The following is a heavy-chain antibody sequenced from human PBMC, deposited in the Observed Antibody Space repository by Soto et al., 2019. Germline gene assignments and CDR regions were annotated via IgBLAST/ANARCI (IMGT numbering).Heavy chain of an antibody. D-gene: IGHD3-3*01. J-gene: IGHJ6*02. V-gene: IGHV5-10-1*01. CDR3: ARHAHYDSWSDRPMDV. CDR2: IDPSDSDT. CDR1: GYSFTSYW. Sequence: GVSLRIWCKVSGYSFTSYWMSGVRQVPGKGLEWMGRIDPSDSDTIYSPSFQGRVTISADKSISTAYLRLGSLKAADTAMYYCARHAHYDSWSDRPMDVWGQGTTVTVSS.